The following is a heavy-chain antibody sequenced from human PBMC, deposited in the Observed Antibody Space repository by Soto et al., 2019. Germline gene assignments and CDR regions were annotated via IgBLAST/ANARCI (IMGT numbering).Heavy chain of an antibody. D-gene: IGHD3-3*01. CDR2: ISGSGGST. CDR3: AKDSLRIYDFWSGTGNWFDP. Sequence: EVQLLESGGGLVQPGGSLRLSCAASGFTFSSYAMSWVRQAPGKGLEWVSAISGSGGSTYYADSAKGRFTISRDNSKNTLYLQMNSLRAEDTAVYYCAKDSLRIYDFWSGTGNWFDPWGQGTLVTVSS. CDR1: GFTFSSYA. V-gene: IGHV3-23*01. J-gene: IGHJ5*02.